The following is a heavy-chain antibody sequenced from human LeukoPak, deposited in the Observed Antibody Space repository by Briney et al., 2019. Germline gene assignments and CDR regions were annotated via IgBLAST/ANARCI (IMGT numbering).Heavy chain of an antibody. V-gene: IGHV4-59*01. D-gene: IGHD2-15*01. Sequence: SETLSLTCTVSGGSISRYYWSWIRQPPGKGLEWIGYIYYSGSTKYNPSLKSRVTISVDTSKNQFSLKLSSVTAADTAVYYCAKSYCSGGSCYSDYWGQGTLVTVSS. J-gene: IGHJ4*02. CDR2: IYYSGST. CDR1: GGSISRYY. CDR3: AKSYCSGGSCYSDY.